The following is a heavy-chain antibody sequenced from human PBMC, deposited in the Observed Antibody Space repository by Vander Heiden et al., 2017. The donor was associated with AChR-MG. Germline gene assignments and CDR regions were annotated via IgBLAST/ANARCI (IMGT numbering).Heavy chain of an antibody. V-gene: IGHV3-48*03. Sequence: EVQLVESGGGLVQPGGSLRLSCAASGFTFSSYEMNWVRQAPGKGLEWVSYISSSGSTIYYADSVKGRFTISRDNAKNSLYLQMNSLRAEDTTVYYCARRSTDMDVWGKGTTVTVSS. CDR3: ARRSTDMDV. CDR1: GFTFSSYE. J-gene: IGHJ6*03. D-gene: IGHD2-2*01. CDR2: ISSSGSTI.